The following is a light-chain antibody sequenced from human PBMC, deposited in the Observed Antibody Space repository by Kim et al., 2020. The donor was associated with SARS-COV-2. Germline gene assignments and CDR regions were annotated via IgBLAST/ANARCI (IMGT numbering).Light chain of an antibody. V-gene: IGLV3-1*01. CDR2: QDS. CDR3: QAWDSSYWV. CDR1: KLGDKY. Sequence: SYELTQPPSVSVSPGQTASITCSGDKLGDKYACWYQQKPGQSPVLVIYQDSKRPSGIPERFSGSNSGNTATLTISGTQAMDEADYYCQAWDSSYWVFGGGTKLTAL. J-gene: IGLJ3*02.